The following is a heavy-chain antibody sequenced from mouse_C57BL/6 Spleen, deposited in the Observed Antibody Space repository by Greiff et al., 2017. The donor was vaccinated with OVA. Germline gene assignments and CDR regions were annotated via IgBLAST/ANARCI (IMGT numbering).Heavy chain of an antibody. Sequence: VQLQESGPELVKPGASVKISCKASGYAFSSSWMNWVKQRPGKGLEWIGRIYPGDGDTNYNGKFKGQATLTADKSSSTAYMQLSSLTSEDSAVYFCAREAHYYGSSAWFAYWGQGTLVTVSA. CDR3: AREAHYYGSSAWFAY. D-gene: IGHD1-1*01. CDR2: IYPGDGDT. CDR1: GYAFSSSW. J-gene: IGHJ3*01. V-gene: IGHV1-82*01.